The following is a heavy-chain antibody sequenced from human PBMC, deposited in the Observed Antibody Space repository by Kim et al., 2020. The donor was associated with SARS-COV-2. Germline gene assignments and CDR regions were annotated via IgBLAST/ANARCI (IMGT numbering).Heavy chain of an antibody. V-gene: IGHV1-69*13. J-gene: IGHJ5*02. CDR2: IIPIFGTA. D-gene: IGHD2-2*01. CDR3: ARAGEFSSSTSCPDRACFNFDP. CDR1: GGTFSSYA. Sequence: SVKVSCKASGGTFSSYAISWVRQAPGQGLEWMGGIIPIFGTANYAQKFQGRVTITADESTSTAYMELSSLRSEDTAVYYCARAGEFSSSTSCPDRACFNFDPWGQGTLVTVSS.